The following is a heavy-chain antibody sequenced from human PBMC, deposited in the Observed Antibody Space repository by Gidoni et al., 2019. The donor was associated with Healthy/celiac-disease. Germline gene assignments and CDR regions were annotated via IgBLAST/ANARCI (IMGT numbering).Heavy chain of an antibody. D-gene: IGHD2-15*01. CDR2: IKSKTDGGTT. V-gene: IGHV3-15*01. CDR1: GFPFSNAS. Sequence: EVQLVESGGGLVKPGGSLRLSCAASGFPFSNASLSWHRPAPGQGLEWVGRIKSKTDGGTTDYAAPVKGRFTISRDDSKNTLYLQMNSLKTEDTAVYYCTTVPNKYALRYCSGGSCYSIDYWGQGTLVTVSS. CDR3: TTVPNKYALRYCSGGSCYSIDY. J-gene: IGHJ4*02.